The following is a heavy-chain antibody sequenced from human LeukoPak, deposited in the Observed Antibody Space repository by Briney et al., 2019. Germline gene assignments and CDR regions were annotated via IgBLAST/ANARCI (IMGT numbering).Heavy chain of an antibody. CDR3: ARGGLEPVDY. CDR1: GFTFSSYG. D-gene: IGHD1-1*01. Sequence: PGGSLRLSCAASGFTFSSYGMHWVRQAPGKGLEWVAVIWYDGSNKYYADSVKGRFTISRDNAKNTLYLQMNSLRGDDTAVYYCARGGLEPVDYWGQGTLVTVSS. J-gene: IGHJ4*02. V-gene: IGHV3-33*01. CDR2: IWYDGSNK.